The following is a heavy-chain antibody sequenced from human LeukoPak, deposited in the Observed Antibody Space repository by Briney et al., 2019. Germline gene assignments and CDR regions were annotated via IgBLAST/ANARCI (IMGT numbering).Heavy chain of an antibody. D-gene: IGHD6-19*01. CDR2: IRSDGSNK. V-gene: IGHV3-30*02. Sequence: PGGSLRLSCAASGFTFSNSGMHWVRQAPGKGLEWVAFIRSDGSNKYYAASVKGRFTISRDDSKNTLHLQMNSLRAEDAAIYYCARGGGGWDFDFWGQGTLVTVSS. J-gene: IGHJ4*02. CDR3: ARGGGGWDFDF. CDR1: GFTFSNSG.